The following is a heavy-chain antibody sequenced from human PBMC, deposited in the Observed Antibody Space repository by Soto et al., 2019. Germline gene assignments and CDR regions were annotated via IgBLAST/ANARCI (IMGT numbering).Heavy chain of an antibody. CDR2: MYSSGGT. Sequence: GALRLSCAASGFTVSSHSMHWVRQAPGKGLDWVSVMYSSGGTFYADSVKDRFTISRDNSKNTLYLQMNSLRPEDTAVYYCARVGGYSFVLYGLDVWGQGTTVTVSS. V-gene: IGHV3-53*01. J-gene: IGHJ6*02. CDR1: GFTVSSHS. CDR3: ARVGGYSFVLYGLDV. D-gene: IGHD5-18*01.